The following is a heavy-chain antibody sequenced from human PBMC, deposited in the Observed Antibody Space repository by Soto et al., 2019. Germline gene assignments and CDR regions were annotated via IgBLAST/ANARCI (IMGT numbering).Heavy chain of an antibody. Sequence: SVKVSCKASGGTFSSYAISWVRQAPGQGLEWMGGIIPIFGTANYAQKFQGRVTITADESTSTAYMELSSLRSEDTAVYYCARTEVLRYFDWLPDHYYYGMDVWGQGTTVTVS. V-gene: IGHV1-69*13. D-gene: IGHD3-9*01. CDR1: GGTFSSYA. CDR3: ARTEVLRYFDWLPDHYYYGMDV. CDR2: IIPIFGTA. J-gene: IGHJ6*02.